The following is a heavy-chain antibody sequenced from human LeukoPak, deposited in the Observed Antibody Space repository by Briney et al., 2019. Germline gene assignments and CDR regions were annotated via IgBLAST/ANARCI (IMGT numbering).Heavy chain of an antibody. Sequence: GGSLRLSCAASGFTCSSYGMSWVRQAPGKGLEWVSAISGSGGSTYYADSVKGRFTISRDNSKNTLYLQMNSLRAEDTAVYYCAKGGRLLWFGELPNYYMDVWGKGTTVTISS. CDR2: ISGSGGST. J-gene: IGHJ6*03. CDR1: GFTCSSYG. V-gene: IGHV3-23*01. D-gene: IGHD3-10*01. CDR3: AKGGRLLWFGELPNYYMDV.